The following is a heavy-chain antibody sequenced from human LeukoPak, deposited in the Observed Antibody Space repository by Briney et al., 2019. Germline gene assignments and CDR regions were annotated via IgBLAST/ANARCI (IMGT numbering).Heavy chain of an antibody. J-gene: IGHJ4*02. CDR3: AKEGGDWGEGYFDY. CDR1: GFTFSDSY. D-gene: IGHD7-27*01. Sequence: GGSLRLSCAASGFTFSDSYMSWIRQVPGKGLEWISYISSSGGTIYYSDSVKGRFTISRDNAKNSLYLQMNSLRAEDTAVYYCAKEGGDWGEGYFDYWGQGTLVTVSS. V-gene: IGHV3-11*01. CDR2: ISSSGGTI.